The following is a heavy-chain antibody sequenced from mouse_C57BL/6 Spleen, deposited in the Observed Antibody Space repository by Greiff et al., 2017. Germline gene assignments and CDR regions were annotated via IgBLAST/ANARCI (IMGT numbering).Heavy chain of an antibody. D-gene: IGHD1-1*01. Sequence: QVQLQQSGPELVKLGASGMISCKASGYAFSSSWMNWVKQRSGKGLERIGRIFPGVGDTNYNGKFKGKATLTADESSSTAYMQLSSLTSEDSAVYFCARRDYGSSPLGYWGQGTTLTVSS. CDR3: ARRDYGSSPLGY. CDR2: IFPGVGDT. V-gene: IGHV1-82*01. CDR1: GYAFSSSW. J-gene: IGHJ2*01.